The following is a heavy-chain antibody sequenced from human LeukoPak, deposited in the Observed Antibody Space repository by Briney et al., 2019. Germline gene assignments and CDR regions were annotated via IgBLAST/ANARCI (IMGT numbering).Heavy chain of an antibody. CDR1: GFTFDDYA. V-gene: IGHV3-48*01. J-gene: IGHJ5*02. CDR3: ARVALRPIDYSNPEFDP. CDR2: ITSDSTTM. Sequence: LSGRSLRLSCAASGFTFDDYAMHWVRQAPGKGLEWVSYITSDSTTMFYADSVKGRFTASRDNAENSMYLQMNSLRAEDTAVYYCARVALRPIDYSNPEFDPWGQGTLVTVSS. D-gene: IGHD4-11*01.